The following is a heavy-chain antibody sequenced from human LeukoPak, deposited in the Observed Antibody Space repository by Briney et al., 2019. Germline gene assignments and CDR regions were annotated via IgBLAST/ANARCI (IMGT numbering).Heavy chain of an antibody. Sequence: SETLSLTCTVSGGSISSYYWSWIRQPPGKGLEWIGYIYYSGSTNYNPSLKSRVTISVDTSKNQFSLRLSSVTAADTAVYYCARDIAAAGHFDYWGQGTLVTVSS. J-gene: IGHJ4*02. D-gene: IGHD6-13*01. CDR1: GGSISSYY. CDR3: ARDIAAAGHFDY. V-gene: IGHV4-59*01. CDR2: IYYSGST.